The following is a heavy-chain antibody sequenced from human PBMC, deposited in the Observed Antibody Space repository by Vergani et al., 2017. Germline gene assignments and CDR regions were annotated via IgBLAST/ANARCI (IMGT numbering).Heavy chain of an antibody. J-gene: IGHJ4*02. CDR1: GFTFSSYS. Sequence: EVQLVESGGGLVKPGGSLRLSCAASGFTFSSYSMTWVRQAPGKGREWVSSISSSSSYIYYADSVKGRFTISRDNAKNSLYLQMNSLRAEDTAVYYCARDHRGSGSYFDYWGQGTLVTVSS. D-gene: IGHD3-10*01. CDR2: ISSSSSYI. CDR3: ARDHRGSGSYFDY. V-gene: IGHV3-21*01.